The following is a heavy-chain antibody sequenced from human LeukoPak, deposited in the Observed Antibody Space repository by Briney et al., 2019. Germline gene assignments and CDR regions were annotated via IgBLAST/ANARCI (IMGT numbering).Heavy chain of an antibody. CDR3: ARRDRQQPFFSGRVDPFDI. D-gene: IGHD6-13*01. CDR1: GYSFTSYW. V-gene: IGHV5-51*01. J-gene: IGHJ3*02. Sequence: GESLKISCKCSGYSFTSYWIGWVRQMPGKGLEWMGIIYPGGSDTRYSPSFQGHVTISADKSISTAYLQWSSLKASDTAMYYCARRDRQQPFFSGRVDPFDIWGQGTMVSVSS. CDR2: IYPGGSDT.